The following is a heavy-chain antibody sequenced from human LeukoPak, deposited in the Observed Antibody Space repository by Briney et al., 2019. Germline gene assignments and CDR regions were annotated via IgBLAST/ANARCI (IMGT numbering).Heavy chain of an antibody. Sequence: GGSLRLSCAASGFTFSSYSMNWVRQAPGKGLEWVSSISSSSSYIYYADSVKGRFTISRDNAKNSLYLQMNSLRAEDTAVYYCARWAAPDYYYYGMDVWGQGTTVTVSS. D-gene: IGHD6-13*01. J-gene: IGHJ6*02. CDR2: ISSSSSYI. V-gene: IGHV3-21*01. CDR3: ARWAAPDYYYYGMDV. CDR1: GFTFSSYS.